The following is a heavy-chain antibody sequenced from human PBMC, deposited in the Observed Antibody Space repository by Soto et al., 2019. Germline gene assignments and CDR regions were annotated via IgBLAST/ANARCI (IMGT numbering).Heavy chain of an antibody. CDR3: ARSHLEGFSAY. D-gene: IGHD3-10*01. Sequence: PGGSLRLSCAASGFTFSSYGMHWVRQAPGKGLEWVAVIWYDGSNKYYADSVKGRFTISRDNSKNTLYLQMNSLRAEDTAVYYCARSHLEGFSAYWGQGTLVTVSS. J-gene: IGHJ4*02. CDR1: GFTFSSYG. CDR2: IWYDGSNK. V-gene: IGHV3-33*01.